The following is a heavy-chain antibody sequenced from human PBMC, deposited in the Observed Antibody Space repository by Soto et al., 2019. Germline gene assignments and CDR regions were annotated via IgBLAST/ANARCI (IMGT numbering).Heavy chain of an antibody. J-gene: IGHJ6*02. CDR1: GGSISSSSYY. Sequence: SETLSLTCTVSGGSISSSSYYWGWIRQPPGKGLEWIGSIYYSGSTYYNPSLKGRVTISVDTSKNQFSLKLSSVTAADTAVYYCACIFSGGYGYGFYYYGMDVWGHGTTVT. CDR3: ACIFSGGYGYGFYYYGMDV. CDR2: IYYSGST. D-gene: IGHD5-18*01. V-gene: IGHV4-39*01.